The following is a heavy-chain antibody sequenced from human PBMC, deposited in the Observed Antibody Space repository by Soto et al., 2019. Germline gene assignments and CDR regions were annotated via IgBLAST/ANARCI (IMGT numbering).Heavy chain of an antibody. CDR2: IYYSGST. CDR1: GASINSGDYY. D-gene: IGHD3-10*01. V-gene: IGHV4-30-4*01. J-gene: IGHJ4*02. CDR3: ARILMNYYRLDY. Sequence: SETVSLTCTVSGASINSGDYYWSWIRQPPGKGLEWIGHIYYSGSTYYNPSLKSRAGISVDSSKSQVSLKLTSVTAADTAVYLCARILMNYYRLDYRGQGALFTSPQ.